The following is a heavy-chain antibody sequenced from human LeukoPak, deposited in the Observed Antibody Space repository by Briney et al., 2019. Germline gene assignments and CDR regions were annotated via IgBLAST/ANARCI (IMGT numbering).Heavy chain of an antibody. V-gene: IGHV1-2*06. Sequence: GASEKVSCKASGNTFTAYYIHWVRQAPGQGLEWMGRINPNSGGTDYAQNFRGRVTLTRDTSISTAYMDLTRLRSDDTAVYYCASDQAGSVNSFDPWGQGTLVTVSS. J-gene: IGHJ5*02. CDR2: INPNSGGT. CDR1: GNTFTAYY. CDR3: ASDQAGSVNSFDP.